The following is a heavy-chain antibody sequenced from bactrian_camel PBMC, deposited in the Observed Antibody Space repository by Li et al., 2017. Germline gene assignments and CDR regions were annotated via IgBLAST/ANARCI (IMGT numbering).Heavy chain of an antibody. Sequence: VQLVESGGGLVQPGGSLRLSCAASGFIFSNYWMYWVRQAPGKEREVVAAIDNGGRASYADSVKGRFTCSRDNARNTVYLQMNSLKPEGTAMFYCKTRCTVDTAWRQYTNHYWGQGTQVTVS. J-gene: IGHJ4*01. CDR3: KTRCTVDTAWRQYTNHY. D-gene: IGHD6*01. V-gene: IGHV3S26*01. CDR1: GFIFSNYW. CDR2: IDNGGRA.